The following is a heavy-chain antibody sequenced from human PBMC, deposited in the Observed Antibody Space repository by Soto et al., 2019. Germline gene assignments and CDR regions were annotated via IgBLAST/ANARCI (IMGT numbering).Heavy chain of an antibody. CDR2: IYHSGST. Sequence: LSLTCTVSGASVRSGGYYWNWIRQRPGKGLEWIGYIYHSGSTYSNPSLKSRASMSVDTSKNQFSLKLASVTAADTAVYYCARDTTALVSFDSWGQGTLVTVSS. D-gene: IGHD5-18*01. CDR3: ARDTTALVSFDS. J-gene: IGHJ4*02. V-gene: IGHV4-31*03. CDR1: GASVRSGGYY.